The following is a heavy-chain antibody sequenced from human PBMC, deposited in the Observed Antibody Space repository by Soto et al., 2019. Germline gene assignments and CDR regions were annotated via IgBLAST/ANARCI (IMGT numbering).Heavy chain of an antibody. Sequence: QLQLQESGPGLVKPSETLSLTCTVSGGSISSSSYYWGWIRQPPGKGLEWIGSIYYSGSTYYNPSLKSRVTISVDTSKNQFSLKLSSVTAADTAVYYCARLPSFDYGDQNYFDYWGQGTLVTVSS. CDR1: GGSISSSSYY. J-gene: IGHJ4*02. CDR2: IYYSGST. V-gene: IGHV4-39*01. CDR3: ARLPSFDYGDQNYFDY. D-gene: IGHD4-17*01.